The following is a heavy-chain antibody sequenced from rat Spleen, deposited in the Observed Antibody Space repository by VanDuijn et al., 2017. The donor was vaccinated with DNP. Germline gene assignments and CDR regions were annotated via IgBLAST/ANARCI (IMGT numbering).Heavy chain of an antibody. CDR3: ARGSTSIYWYFDF. Sequence: EVQLVESGGGLVQPGRSLKLSCAASGFTFRDYYMAWVRQAPKKGLEWVAAISPSGSRTYYTDSVKGRFTLSRDDAKSSLYLQMNSLKSEDTATYYCARGSTSIYWYFDFWGPGTMVTVSS. D-gene: IGHD3-1*01. J-gene: IGHJ1*01. CDR1: GFTFRDYY. V-gene: IGHV5-22*01. CDR2: ISPSGSRT.